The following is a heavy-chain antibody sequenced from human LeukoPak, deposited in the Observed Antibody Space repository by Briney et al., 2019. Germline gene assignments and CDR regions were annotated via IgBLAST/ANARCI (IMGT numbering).Heavy chain of an antibody. CDR3: AVTGYYYGSGVLLNFDY. CDR2: ISAYNGNT. CDR1: GYTFTSYG. J-gene: IGHJ4*02. D-gene: IGHD3-10*01. V-gene: IGHV1-18*01. Sequence: ASVKVSSKASGYTFTSYGISWVRQAPGQGLEWMGWISAYNGNTNYAQKLQGRVTMTTDTSTSTAYMELRSLRSDDTAVYYCAVTGYYYGSGVLLNFDYWGQGTLVTVSS.